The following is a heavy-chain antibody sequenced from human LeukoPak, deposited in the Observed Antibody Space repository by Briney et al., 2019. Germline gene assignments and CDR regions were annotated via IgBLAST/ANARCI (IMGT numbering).Heavy chain of an antibody. J-gene: IGHJ4*02. V-gene: IGHV1-2*04. CDR2: INPNSGGT. CDR1: GYTFTGYY. D-gene: IGHD2-2*02. CDR3: ARDCSATNCYTNY. Sequence: ASVKVSCKASGYTFTGYYMHWVRQAPGQGLEWMGWINPNSGGTNYAQKFQGWVTMTRDTSISTAYMELSRLRSDDTAVYYCARDCSATNCYTNYWGQGALVTVSS.